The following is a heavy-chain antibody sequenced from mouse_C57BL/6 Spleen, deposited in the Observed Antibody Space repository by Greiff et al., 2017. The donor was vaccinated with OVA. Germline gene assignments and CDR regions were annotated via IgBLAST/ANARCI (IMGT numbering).Heavy chain of an antibody. CDR1: GYSITSGYY. D-gene: IGHD1-1*01. Sequence: DVKLQESGPGLVKPSQSLSLTCSVTGYSITSGYYWNWIRQFPGNKLEWMGYISYDGSNNYNPSLKNRISITRDTSKNQFFLKLNSVTTEDTATYYCARDGSYYGSSYWYFDVWGTGTTVTVSS. CDR2: ISYDGSN. J-gene: IGHJ1*03. V-gene: IGHV3-6*01. CDR3: ARDGSYYGSSYWYFDV.